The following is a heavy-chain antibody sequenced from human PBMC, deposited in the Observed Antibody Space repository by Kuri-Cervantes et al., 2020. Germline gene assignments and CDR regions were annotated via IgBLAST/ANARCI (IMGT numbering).Heavy chain of an antibody. Sequence: GGSLRLSCAASGFTVSSNYMSWVRQAPGKGLEWVSVIYSGGSTYYADSVKGRFTISRDNSKNTLYLQMNSLRAEDTAVYYCARKRVEAGYYYYGMDVWGQGTTVTVSS. D-gene: IGHD6-25*01. CDR1: GFTVSSNY. CDR2: IYSGGST. V-gene: IGHV3-53*01. CDR3: ARKRVEAGYYYYGMDV. J-gene: IGHJ6*02.